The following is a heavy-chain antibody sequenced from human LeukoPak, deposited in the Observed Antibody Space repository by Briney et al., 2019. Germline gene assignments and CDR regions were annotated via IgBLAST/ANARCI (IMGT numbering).Heavy chain of an antibody. D-gene: IGHD3-9*01. CDR1: GFTFSNTW. CDR3: ATDRGRHDTSPCRFNY. V-gene: IGHV3-15*01. J-gene: IGHJ4*02. CDR2: IKSKSDGETT. Sequence: GGSLRLSCAASGFTFSNTWMSWVRQAPGKGLEWVGRIKSKSDGETTDYAAPVKGRFTISRDDSKNTLYLQMNSLKTDDTAVYYCATDRGRHDTSPCRFNYWGQGALVTVSS.